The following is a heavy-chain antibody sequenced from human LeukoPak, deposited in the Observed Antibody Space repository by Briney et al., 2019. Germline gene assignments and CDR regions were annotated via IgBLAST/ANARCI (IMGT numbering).Heavy chain of an antibody. CDR3: ARLQRDIAVAGMGTNWFDP. CDR1: GGSISSSSYY. V-gene: IGHV4-39*01. D-gene: IGHD6-19*01. Sequence: SETLSLTCTVSGGSISSSSYYWGWIRQPPGKGLEWIGSIYYSGSTYYNPSLKSRVTISVDTSKNQFSLKLSSVTAADTAVYYCARLQRDIAVAGMGTNWFDPWGQGTLVTVSS. CDR2: IYYSGST. J-gene: IGHJ5*02.